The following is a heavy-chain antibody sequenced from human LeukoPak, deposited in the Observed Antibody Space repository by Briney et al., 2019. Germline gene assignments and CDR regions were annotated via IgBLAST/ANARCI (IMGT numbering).Heavy chain of an antibody. V-gene: IGHV4-31*03. CDR2: IYYSGST. CDR3: AIRRGANGDYVWFDP. Sequence: SETLSLTCTVSGGSISSGGYYWSWIRQHPGKGLEWIGYIYYSGSTYYNPSLKSRVTISVDTSKNQFSLKLSSVTAANTAVYYCAIRRGANGDYVWFDPWGQGTLVTVSS. CDR1: GGSISSGGYY. D-gene: IGHD4-17*01. J-gene: IGHJ5*02.